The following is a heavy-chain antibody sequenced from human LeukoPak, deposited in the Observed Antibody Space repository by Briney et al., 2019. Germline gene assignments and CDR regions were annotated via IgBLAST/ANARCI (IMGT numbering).Heavy chain of an antibody. V-gene: IGHV1-69*04. CDR2: IIPILGIA. D-gene: IGHD6-19*01. Sequence: ASVKVSCKASGGTFSSYAISWVRQAPGQGLGWMGRIIPILGIANYAQKFQGRVTITADKSTSTAYMELSSLRSEDTAVYYCARPQGGGWYPLYYGMDVWGQGTTVTVSS. J-gene: IGHJ6*02. CDR3: ARPQGGGWYPLYYGMDV. CDR1: GGTFSSYA.